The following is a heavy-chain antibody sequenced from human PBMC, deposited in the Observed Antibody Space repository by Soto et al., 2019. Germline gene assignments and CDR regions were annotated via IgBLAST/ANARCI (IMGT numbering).Heavy chain of an antibody. CDR1: GFTLYPYG. J-gene: IGHJ6*02. Sequence: GGSVKVSCQASGFTLYPYGISRVRQAPGQGLEWLGWINTHNGNTNYAQNLQGRVIMTADTSTSTAYMELRSLRSDDTAIYYCTREGSAPYYYYGMDAWGQGTTVTVSS. V-gene: IGHV1-18*01. CDR2: INTHNGNT. CDR3: TREGSAPYYYYGMDA. D-gene: IGHD3-10*01.